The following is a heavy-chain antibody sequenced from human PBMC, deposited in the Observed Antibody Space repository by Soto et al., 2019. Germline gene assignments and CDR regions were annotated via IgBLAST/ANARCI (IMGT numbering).Heavy chain of an antibody. Sequence: GGSLRLSCAASGFTFSSYAMSWVRQAPGKGLEWVSAISGSGGSTYYADSVKGRFTISRDNSKNTLYLQMNSLRAEDTAVYYCAKDRPGGPQLVAGRRYFDYWGQGTLVTVSS. CDR2: ISGSGGST. CDR3: AKDRPGGPQLVAGRRYFDY. V-gene: IGHV3-23*01. CDR1: GFTFSSYA. D-gene: IGHD6-6*01. J-gene: IGHJ4*02.